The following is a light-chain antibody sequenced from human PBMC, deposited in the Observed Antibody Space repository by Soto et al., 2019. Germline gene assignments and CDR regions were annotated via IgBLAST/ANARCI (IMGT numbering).Light chain of an antibody. V-gene: IGKV1-5*03. J-gene: IGKJ1*01. Sequence: DIQMTQSPSTLSASVGDRVTITCRASQSFSSWLAWYQQKPGKAPKLLIYKASSLESGVPSRFSGSGSVTEFNLTISSLQPDDFASFYCQHYNSYPWTFGQGTKVEIK. CDR3: QHYNSYPWT. CDR1: QSFSSW. CDR2: KAS.